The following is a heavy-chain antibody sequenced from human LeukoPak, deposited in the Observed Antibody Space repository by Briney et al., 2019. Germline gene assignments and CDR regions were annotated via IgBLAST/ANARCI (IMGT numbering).Heavy chain of an antibody. CDR1: GYPISSGYY. Sequence: IPSETLSLTCAVSGYPISSGYYWGWVRQPPGNGLEWIGTIYHSGSTYYNPSLKSRVTLSVDTSKNQFSLKLSSVTAADTAVYYCARVGGRKILTIFGVVPGGYYYYMDVWGKGTTVTVSS. CDR2: IYHSGST. J-gene: IGHJ6*03. D-gene: IGHD3-3*01. V-gene: IGHV4-38-2*01. CDR3: ARVGGRKILTIFGVVPGGYYYYMDV.